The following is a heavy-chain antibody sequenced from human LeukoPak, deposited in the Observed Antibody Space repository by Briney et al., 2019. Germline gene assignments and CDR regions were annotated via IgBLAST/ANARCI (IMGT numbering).Heavy chain of an antibody. V-gene: IGHV3-23*01. CDR1: GFTFSSYV. J-gene: IGHJ4*02. D-gene: IGHD6-13*01. Sequence: ASLRLSCAASGFTFSSYVMSWVRQAPGKGLEWVSAISGSGGSTYYADSVKGRFTISRDNSKNTLYMQMNSLRAEDTAVYYCAKGALGLGKYSSPGYWGQGTLVTVSS. CDR2: ISGSGGST. CDR3: AKGALGLGKYSSPGY.